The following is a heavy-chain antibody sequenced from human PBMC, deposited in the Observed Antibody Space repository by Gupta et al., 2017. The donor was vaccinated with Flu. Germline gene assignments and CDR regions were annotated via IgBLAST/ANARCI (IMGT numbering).Heavy chain of an antibody. D-gene: IGHD2-21*02. V-gene: IGHV1-69*01. CDR1: GGTFSNYI. Sequence: QVQLVQSGAEVKKPGSSVKVSCKTSGGTFSNYIISWVRQASGQGLEWMGGIITTFETPNYAQNFQGRVTITADVSTSTAYMELSSLRFEDTAIYYCAKVRSCGGDCYYFDSWGQGTLVTVSS. J-gene: IGHJ4*02. CDR3: AKVRSCGGDCYYFDS. CDR2: IITTFETP.